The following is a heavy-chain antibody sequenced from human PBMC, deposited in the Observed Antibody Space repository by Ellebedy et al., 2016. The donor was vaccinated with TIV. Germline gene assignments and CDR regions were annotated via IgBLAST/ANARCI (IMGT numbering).Heavy chain of an antibody. V-gene: IGHV4-59*01. J-gene: IGHJ5*02. CDR1: GGSMSLYY. CDR3: ARVGRESPRWFDP. CDR2: IYYSGST. Sequence: SETLSLTXTVSGGSMSLYYWSWIRQPPGKGLEWIGYIYYSGSTNYNPSLKSRVTISVDTSKNQFSLKLSSVTAADTAVYYCARVGRESPRWFDPWGQGTLVTVSS. D-gene: IGHD3-10*01.